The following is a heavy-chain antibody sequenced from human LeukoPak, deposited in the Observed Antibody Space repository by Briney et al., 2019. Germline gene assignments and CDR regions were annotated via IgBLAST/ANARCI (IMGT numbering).Heavy chain of an antibody. Sequence: KTSETLSLTCTVSGGSISSSSYYWSWIRQPPGKGLEWIGYIYYSGSTYYNPSLKSRVTISVDTSKNQFSLKLSSVTAADTAVYYCARVIGSSWLDYWGQGTLVTVSS. CDR2: IYYSGST. CDR1: GGSISSSSYY. J-gene: IGHJ4*02. D-gene: IGHD6-13*01. CDR3: ARVIGSSWLDY. V-gene: IGHV4-30-4*08.